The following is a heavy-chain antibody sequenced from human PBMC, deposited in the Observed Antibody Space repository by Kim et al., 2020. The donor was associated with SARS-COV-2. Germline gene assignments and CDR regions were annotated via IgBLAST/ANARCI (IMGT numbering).Heavy chain of an antibody. J-gene: IGHJ4*02. CDR3: ARDSSYCSSTSCYLGYGFDY. CDR2: IYYSGST. V-gene: IGHV4-31*03. D-gene: IGHD2-2*01. CDR1: GGSISSGGYY. Sequence: SETLSLTCTVSGGSISSGGYYWSWIRQHPGKGLEWIGYIYYSGSTYYNPSLKSRVTISVDTSKNQFSLKLSSVTAADTAVYYCARDSSYCSSTSCYLGYGFDYWGQGTLVTVSS.